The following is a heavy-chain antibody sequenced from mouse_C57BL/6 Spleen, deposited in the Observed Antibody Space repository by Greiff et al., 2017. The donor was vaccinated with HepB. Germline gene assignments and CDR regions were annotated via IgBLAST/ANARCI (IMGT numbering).Heavy chain of an antibody. D-gene: IGHD2-2*01. Sequence: QVQLQQSGAELMKPGASVKLSCKATGYTFTGYWIEWVKQRPGHGLEWIGEILPGSGSTNYNEKFKGKATLTVDKSSSTAYMQLSSLTSEDSAVYYCARLVTTWDFDYWGQGTTLTVSS. CDR2: ILPGSGST. V-gene: IGHV1-9*01. CDR1: GYTFTGYW. CDR3: ARLVTTWDFDY. J-gene: IGHJ2*01.